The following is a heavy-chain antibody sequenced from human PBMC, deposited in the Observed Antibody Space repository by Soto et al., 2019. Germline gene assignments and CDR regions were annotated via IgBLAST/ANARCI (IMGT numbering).Heavy chain of an antibody. D-gene: IGHD3-9*01. CDR3: ARPRVAISGGMDV. V-gene: IGHV3-33*01. CDR1: GFTFTSYG. Sequence: VGSLRLSCAASGFTFTSYGMHWVRQAPGKGLEWVALIWYDDNNKNYADSVKGRFTISRDNTKNTLYLQMNSLRAEDTAVYYCARPRVAISGGMDVWGQGTTVTVSS. CDR2: IWYDDNNK. J-gene: IGHJ6*02.